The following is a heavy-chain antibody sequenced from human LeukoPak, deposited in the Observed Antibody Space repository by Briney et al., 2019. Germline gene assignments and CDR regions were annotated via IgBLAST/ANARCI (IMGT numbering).Heavy chain of an antibody. CDR2: INPNSGGT. V-gene: IGHV1-2*02. CDR3: ARIGYNHYFDY. D-gene: IGHD1-14*01. J-gene: IGHJ4*02. Sequence: ASVKVSCKASGYTFADYYLHWVRQAPGQGLEWMGWINPNSGGTNYAQTFQGRVTMTRDTSITTAYLELSRLRSDDTAVYYCARIGYNHYFDYWGQGTLVTVSS. CDR1: GYTFADYY.